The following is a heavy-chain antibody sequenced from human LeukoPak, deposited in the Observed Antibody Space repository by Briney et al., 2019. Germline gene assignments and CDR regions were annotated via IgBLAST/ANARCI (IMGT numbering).Heavy chain of an antibody. V-gene: IGHV3-48*04. D-gene: IGHD3-10*01. CDR1: GFTFSSYS. J-gene: IGHJ4*02. CDR2: ISSSSSTI. Sequence: GGSLRLSCAASGFTFSSYSMNWVRQAPGKGLEWVSYISSSSSTIYYADSVKGRFTISRDNAKNSPYLQMNSLRAEDLAVYYCAKDIRSYGSGTYLDHWGQGSLVTVSS. CDR3: AKDIRSYGSGTYLDH.